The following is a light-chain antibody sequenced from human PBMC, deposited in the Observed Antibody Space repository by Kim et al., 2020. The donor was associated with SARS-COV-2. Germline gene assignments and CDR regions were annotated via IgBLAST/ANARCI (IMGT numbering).Light chain of an antibody. CDR2: GAS. CDR1: QSVSSSY. CDR3: QQYSSSPFT. J-gene: IGKJ4*01. V-gene: IGKV3-20*01. Sequence: EIVLTQSPGTLSLSPGERATLSCRASQSVSSSYLAWYQQKPGQAPRLLIYGASSRATGIPDRFSGSGSGTDFTLTISRLEPEDCAVYYCQQYSSSPFTFGGGTKVDIK.